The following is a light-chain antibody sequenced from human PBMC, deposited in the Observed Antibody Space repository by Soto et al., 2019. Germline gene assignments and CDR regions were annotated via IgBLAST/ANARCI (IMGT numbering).Light chain of an antibody. CDR2: GAS. V-gene: IGKV3-15*01. J-gene: IGKJ4*01. CDR1: QSVSSN. Sequence: EIVMTQSPATLSVSPGERATLSCRASQSVSSNLAWYQQKPCQAPRLLIYGASTRATGIPARFSGSGSGTEFTLTISSLPSEDFAVYYCPQRTDWRLTFGGGTKVEVK. CDR3: PQRTDWRLT.